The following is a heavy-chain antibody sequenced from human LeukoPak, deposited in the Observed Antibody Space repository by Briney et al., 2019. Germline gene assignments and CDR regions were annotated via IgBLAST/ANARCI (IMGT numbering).Heavy chain of an antibody. V-gene: IGHV3-30-3*01. CDR1: GFTFSSYA. CDR3: ARESAVAGLFDY. J-gene: IGHJ4*02. D-gene: IGHD6-19*01. CDR2: ISYDGGNK. Sequence: GGSLRLSCAASGFTFSSYAMHWVRQAPGKGLEWVAVISYDGGNKYYADSVKGRFTISRDNSKNTLYLQMNSLRAEDTAVYYCARESAVAGLFDYWGQGTLVTVSS.